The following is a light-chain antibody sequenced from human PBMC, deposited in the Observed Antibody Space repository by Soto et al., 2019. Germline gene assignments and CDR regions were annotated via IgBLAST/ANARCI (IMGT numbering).Light chain of an antibody. CDR3: QQYGSSPRT. CDR1: QSVSSSY. V-gene: IGKV3-20*01. Sequence: EIVLTQSPGTLSLSPGERATLSCRASQSVSSSYLAWYQQKPGQAPRLLIYGASSRATVIPDRFSGSGSGTDFPLTISRLEPEDCAVYYCQQYGSSPRTFGQGTKVEIK. CDR2: GAS. J-gene: IGKJ1*01.